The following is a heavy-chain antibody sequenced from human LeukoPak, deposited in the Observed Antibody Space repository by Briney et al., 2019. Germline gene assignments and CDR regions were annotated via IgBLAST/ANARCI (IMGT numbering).Heavy chain of an antibody. J-gene: IGHJ4*02. CDR3: AKGVEMATLYFDY. D-gene: IGHD5-24*01. CDR2: ISWNSGSI. Sequence: GGSLRLSCAASGFTFDDYAMHWVRQAPGKGMEWVSGISWNSGSIGYADSVKGRFAISRDNAKNSLYLQMNSLRAEDTALYYCAKGVEMATLYFDYWGQGTLVTVSS. CDR1: GFTFDDYA. V-gene: IGHV3-9*01.